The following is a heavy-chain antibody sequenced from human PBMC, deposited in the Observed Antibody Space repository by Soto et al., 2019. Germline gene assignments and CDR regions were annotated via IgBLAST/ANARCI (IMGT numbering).Heavy chain of an antibody. D-gene: IGHD3-9*01. CDR2: ISGGGGGT. CDR1: GFTVSSSY. Sequence: GGSLRLSCAASGFTVSSSYMSWVRQAPGQGLEWVAAISGGGGGTYYADPVKGRFTISRDNSKNTLHLQMNNLRAEDTATYYCVKDKKYDILSAWDALDIWGHGTLVTVS. CDR3: VKDKKYDILSAWDALDI. V-gene: IGHV3-23*01. J-gene: IGHJ3*02.